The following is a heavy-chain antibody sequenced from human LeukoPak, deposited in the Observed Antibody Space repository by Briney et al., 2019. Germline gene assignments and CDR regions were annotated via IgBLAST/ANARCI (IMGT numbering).Heavy chain of an antibody. V-gene: IGHV1-8*01. CDR2: MNPNSGNT. Sequence: ASVKVSCKAYGYTFTSYDINWVRQATGQGLEWMEWMNPNSGNTVYTQWFQGRVTMTRNTSTSTAYMELSNLRSEDTAVYYCARGRARYGMDVWGQGTTVTVSS. J-gene: IGHJ6*02. CDR3: ARGRARYGMDV. CDR1: GYTFTSYD.